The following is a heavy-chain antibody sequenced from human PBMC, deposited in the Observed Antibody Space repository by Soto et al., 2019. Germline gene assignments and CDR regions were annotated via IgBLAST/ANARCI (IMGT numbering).Heavy chain of an antibody. CDR2: ISGSGGST. CDR1: GFTFRSYA. V-gene: IGHV3-23*01. Sequence: GGPLRLSCSASGFTFRSYAMSWVRQAPGKGLEWVSAISGSGGSTYYADSVKGRFTISRDNSKNTLYLQMNSLRAEDTAVYYCAKIRSGSYYARRAFDIWGQGTMVTVSS. J-gene: IGHJ3*02. D-gene: IGHD1-26*01. CDR3: AKIRSGSYYARRAFDI.